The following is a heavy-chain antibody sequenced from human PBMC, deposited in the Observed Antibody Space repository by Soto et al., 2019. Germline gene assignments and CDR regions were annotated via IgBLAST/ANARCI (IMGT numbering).Heavy chain of an antibody. D-gene: IGHD3-9*01. CDR1: GYSFTSYW. Sequence: PGESLRISCKGSGYSFTSYWIGWVRQMPGKGLEWMGIIYPGDSDTRYSPSFQGQVTISADKSISTGYLQWSSLKASDTAMYYCARHSGLYDILTGYHSPKGFDPWRLGTLVTVSS. CDR3: ARHSGLYDILTGYHSPKGFDP. V-gene: IGHV5-51*01. CDR2: IYPGDSDT. J-gene: IGHJ5*02.